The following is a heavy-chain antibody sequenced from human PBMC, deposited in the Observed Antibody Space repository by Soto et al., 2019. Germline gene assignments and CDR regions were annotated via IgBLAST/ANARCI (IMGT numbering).Heavy chain of an antibody. V-gene: IGHV4-59*01. CDR3: AKTRITSTAATFDP. CDR2: MSYSGSS. J-gene: IGHJ5*02. CDR1: GGSLSTYY. Sequence: SETLSLTCTVSGGSLSTYYWSWIRQPPGKGLEWIVYMSYSGSSNYNPSLKSRVTMSVDTPKNQVSLKLSSVTAADTAVYYCAKTRITSTAATFDPWGQGTLVTVSS. D-gene: IGHD1-20*01.